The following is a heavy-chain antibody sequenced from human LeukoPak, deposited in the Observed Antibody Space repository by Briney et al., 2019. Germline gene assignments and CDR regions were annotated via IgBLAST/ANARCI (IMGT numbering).Heavy chain of an antibody. CDR2: VSNSGDYI. CDR1: GFSFSSYR. J-gene: IGHJ5*02. Sequence: PGGSLRLSCAASGFSFSSYRMNWVRQAPGKGLEWVSSVSNSGDYIHYADSVKGRFTISRDNSKNTLYLQMNSLRAEDTAVYYCARENGDYVGWFDPWGQGTLVTVSS. CDR3: ARENGDYVGWFDP. D-gene: IGHD4-17*01. V-gene: IGHV3-21*01.